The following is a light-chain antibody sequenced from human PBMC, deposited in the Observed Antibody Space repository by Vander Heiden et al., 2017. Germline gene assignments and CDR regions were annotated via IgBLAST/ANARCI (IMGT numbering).Light chain of an antibody. CDR1: QSVSSY. V-gene: IGKV3-11*01. CDR3: QQRANWPLT. Sequence: ESVLTQSPATLSLSPGERATLSCRASQSVSSYFAWYQQKPGQAPRLLIYEASNRATGVPARFSGSGSGTDFTLTISSLEPEDFAVYYCQQRANWPLTFGGGTKVEIK. CDR2: EAS. J-gene: IGKJ4*01.